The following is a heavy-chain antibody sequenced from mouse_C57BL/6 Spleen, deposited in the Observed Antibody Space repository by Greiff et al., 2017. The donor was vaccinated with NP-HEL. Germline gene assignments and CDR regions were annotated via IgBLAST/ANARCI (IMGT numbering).Heavy chain of an antibody. V-gene: IGHV3-6*01. Sequence: EVQLQQSGPGLVKPSQSLSLTCSVTGYSITSGYYWNWIRQFPGNKLEWMGYISYDGSNNYNPSLKNRISITRDTSKNQFFLKLNSVTTEDTATYYCARFTVVEAMDYWGQGTSVTVSS. CDR1: GYSITSGYY. CDR2: ISYDGSN. J-gene: IGHJ4*01. D-gene: IGHD1-1*01. CDR3: ARFTVVEAMDY.